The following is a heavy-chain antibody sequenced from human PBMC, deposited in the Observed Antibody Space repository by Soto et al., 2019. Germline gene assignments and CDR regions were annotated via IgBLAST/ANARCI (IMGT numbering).Heavy chain of an antibody. CDR3: AREVVVGSSGPAPVYGMDV. CDR1: GFTFSSYG. D-gene: IGHD2-21*01. J-gene: IGHJ6*02. CDR2: IWYEGSNK. V-gene: IGHV3-33*01. Sequence: QVQLVESGGGVVQPGRSLRLSCAASGFTFSSYGMHWVRQAPGKGLEWVAVIWYEGSNKYYADSVKGRFTISRDNSKNPLYLQMNSLRAEATAVYYCAREVVVGSSGPAPVYGMDVWGQGTTVTVSS.